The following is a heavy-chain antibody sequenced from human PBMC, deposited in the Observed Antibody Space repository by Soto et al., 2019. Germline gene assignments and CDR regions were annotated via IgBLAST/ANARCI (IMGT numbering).Heavy chain of an antibody. Sequence: QVQLQESGPGLVMPSQTLSLTCTVSGGSITSDNYCWTWIRQHPVKGLEWMGHIYYSGSTSYNPSLKSGVTISIDTSKNQFSLKLTSVTAADTAVYYCARDGDYFGSGSPPLLSKWGQGTLVTVSS. V-gene: IGHV4-31*03. D-gene: IGHD3-10*01. CDR1: GGSITSDNYC. CDR3: ARDGDYFGSGSPPLLSK. J-gene: IGHJ4*02. CDR2: IYYSGST.